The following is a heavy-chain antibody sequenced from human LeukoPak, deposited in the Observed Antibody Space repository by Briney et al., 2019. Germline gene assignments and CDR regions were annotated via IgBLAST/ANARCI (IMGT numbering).Heavy chain of an antibody. Sequence: GGSLRLSCAASGFIFSDYSMNWVRQAPGKGLEWISYIGLSSGRTMYADSVKGRFTISGDNAKNSLYLQMNSLRVEDTAVYFCARDHNYASDNWGQGILVTVSS. D-gene: IGHD1-1*01. J-gene: IGHJ4*02. V-gene: IGHV3-48*04. CDR2: IGLSSGRT. CDR3: ARDHNYASDN. CDR1: GFIFSDYS.